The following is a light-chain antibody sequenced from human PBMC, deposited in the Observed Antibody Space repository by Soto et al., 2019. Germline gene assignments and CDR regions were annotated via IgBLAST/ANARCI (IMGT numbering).Light chain of an antibody. V-gene: IGLV2-8*01. Sequence: QSALTQPPSASGSPGQSVAISCTGTSSDVGGYNYVSWYQQHPGKAPKLMIYEVNKRPSGVPDRFSGSKSGNTASLTISGLQAEDEADYYCYSYSAYTTLWVFGGGTQLTVL. CDR2: EVN. CDR1: SSDVGGYNY. CDR3: YSYSAYTTLWV. J-gene: IGLJ3*02.